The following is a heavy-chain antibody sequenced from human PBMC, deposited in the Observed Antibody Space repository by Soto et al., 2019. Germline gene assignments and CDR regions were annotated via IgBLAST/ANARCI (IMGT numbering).Heavy chain of an antibody. D-gene: IGHD2-15*01. CDR1: GFTVSSNY. CDR3: AREGRP. J-gene: IGHJ5*02. V-gene: IGHV3-66*01. CDR2: IYSGGST. Sequence: GGSLRLSCAASGFTVSSNYMSWVRQAPGKGLEWVSVIYSGGSTYFADSVKDRFSISRDNSKNTLHLQMNSLRAEDTAVYYCAREGRPWGRGTLVTVPQ.